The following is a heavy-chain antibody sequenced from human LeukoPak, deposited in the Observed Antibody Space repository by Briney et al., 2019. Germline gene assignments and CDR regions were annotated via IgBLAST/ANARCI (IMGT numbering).Heavy chain of an antibody. CDR1: GITLNTYS. D-gene: IGHD6-13*01. CDR3: ASQIAAAGTYLTPHY. J-gene: IGHJ4*02. CDR2: ISYDGSNK. V-gene: IGHV3-30*04. Sequence: GSLRLSCAASGITLNTYSMHWVRQAPGKGLEWVAAISYDGSNKYYADSVKGRFTVSRDNSKNTLYLQLNSLRAEDTAVYYCASQIAAAGTYLTPHYWGQGTLVTVSS.